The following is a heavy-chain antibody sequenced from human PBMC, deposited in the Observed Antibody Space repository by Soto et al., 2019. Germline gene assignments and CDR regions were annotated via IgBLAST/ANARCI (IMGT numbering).Heavy chain of an antibody. J-gene: IGHJ3*02. V-gene: IGHV3-21*01. CDR2: ISSSSSYI. Sequence: GGSLRISCAASGFTFSTYNVNWVRQDPGRGLEWVSSISSSSSYIKYADSLKGRFTISRDNAKNSVYLQMNSLRAEDTAVYYCARDGAVAGGAFDIWGQGTMVTVSS. D-gene: IGHD6-19*01. CDR1: GFTFSTYN. CDR3: ARDGAVAGGAFDI.